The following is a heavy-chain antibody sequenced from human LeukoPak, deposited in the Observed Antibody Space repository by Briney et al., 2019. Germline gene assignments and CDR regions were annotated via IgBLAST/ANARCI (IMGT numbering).Heavy chain of an antibody. CDR1: GYTFTAYH. Sequence: HRASVKVSCKASGYTFTAYHMHWVRQAPGQGLEWMGRINPNSGDTNYAQKFQGRVTMTTDTSTSTAYMELRSLRSDDTAVYYCARVSDSSSWYVEVNGMDVWGQGTTVTVSS. CDR3: ARVSDSSSWYVEVNGMDV. V-gene: IGHV1-2*06. CDR2: INPNSGDT. J-gene: IGHJ6*02. D-gene: IGHD6-13*01.